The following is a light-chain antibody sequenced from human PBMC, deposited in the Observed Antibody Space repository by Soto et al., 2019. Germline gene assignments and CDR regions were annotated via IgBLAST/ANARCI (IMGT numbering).Light chain of an antibody. CDR3: QSYASSLTTFV. CDR1: SCNIGAEYD. CDR2: GAN. V-gene: IGLV1-40*01. Sequence: QDGLAQPPSVSCAPGQRVCISCPRSSCNIGAEYDVHWYKQLPGTAPKRLIYGANNRHSGVPDRFSGSKSGTSGSLAITGLQPEDEADYFCQSYASSLTTFVLGSGTKVTVL. J-gene: IGLJ1*01.